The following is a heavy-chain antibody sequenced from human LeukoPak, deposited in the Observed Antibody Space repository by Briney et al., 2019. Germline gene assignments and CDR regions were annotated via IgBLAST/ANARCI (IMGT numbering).Heavy chain of an antibody. D-gene: IGHD3-10*01. CDR3: ARVGEYGSGSYLLY. CDR2: INPNSGGT. Sequence: GASVKVSCKASGYTFTGYYIHWVRQAPGQGLEWMGWINPNSGGTNYAQKFQGRVTMTRDTSISTAYMELSRLRSDDTAVYYCARVGEYGSGSYLLYWGQGTLVTVSP. CDR1: GYTFTGYY. V-gene: IGHV1-2*02. J-gene: IGHJ4*02.